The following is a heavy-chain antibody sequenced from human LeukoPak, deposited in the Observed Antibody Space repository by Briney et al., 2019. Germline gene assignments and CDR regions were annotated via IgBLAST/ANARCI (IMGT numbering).Heavy chain of an antibody. Sequence: SETLSLTCAVYGGSFSGYYWSWIRQPPGKGLEWIGEINHSGSTNYNPSLKSRVTISVDTSKNQFPLKLSSVTAADTAVYYCARGRGIAARGWFDPWGQGTLVTVSS. J-gene: IGHJ5*02. CDR1: GGSFSGYY. D-gene: IGHD6-6*01. V-gene: IGHV4-34*01. CDR3: ARGRGIAARGWFDP. CDR2: INHSGST.